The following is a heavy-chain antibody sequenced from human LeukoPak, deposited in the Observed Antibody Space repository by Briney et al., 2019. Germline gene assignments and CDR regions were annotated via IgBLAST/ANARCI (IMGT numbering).Heavy chain of an antibody. Sequence: GGSLRLSCATSGYIFYLYGMHGVRQAPGKGLEWGAYVPHDESDKFYTDSVKGRFTIFRDNSKKTVSLEMNNLRTEDTAVYYCAKNVNAHCRVDCSDYWGQGTLVIVSS. CDR2: VPHDESDK. D-gene: IGHD2-21*01. V-gene: IGHV3-30*02. CDR1: GYIFYLYG. CDR3: AKNVNAHCRVDCSDY. J-gene: IGHJ4*02.